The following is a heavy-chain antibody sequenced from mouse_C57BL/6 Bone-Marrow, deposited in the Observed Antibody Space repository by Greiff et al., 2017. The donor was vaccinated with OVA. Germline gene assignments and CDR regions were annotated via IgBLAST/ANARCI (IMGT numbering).Heavy chain of an antibody. CDR2: IYPRSGNT. V-gene: IGHV1-81*01. J-gene: IGHJ1*03. CDR1: GYTFTSYG. CDR3: ARRARYGSSHWYFDV. Sequence: QVHVKQSGAELARPGASVKLSCKASGYTFTSYGISWVKQRTGQGLEWIGEIYPRSGNTYYNEKFKGKATLTADKSSSTAYMELRSLTSEDSAVYFCARRARYGSSHWYFDVWGTGTTVTVSS. D-gene: IGHD1-1*01.